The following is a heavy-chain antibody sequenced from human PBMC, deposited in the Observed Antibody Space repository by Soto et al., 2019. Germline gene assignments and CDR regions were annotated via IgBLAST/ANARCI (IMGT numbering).Heavy chain of an antibody. V-gene: IGHV3-15*01. J-gene: IGHJ3*02. Sequence: EGPLVESGGRLVEPGGSLRLSCAASGFNFNVAWMNWDRQAPGKGIEWLGRIKSKGGGETTEYVAFVKGRFTISRDDSINTLLLQMNSLKSEDTAVYYCTKFLALPPHDAFDIWGQGTMVTVSS. CDR1: GFNFNVAW. CDR3: TKFLALPPHDAFDI. CDR2: IKSKGGGETT. D-gene: IGHD2-15*01.